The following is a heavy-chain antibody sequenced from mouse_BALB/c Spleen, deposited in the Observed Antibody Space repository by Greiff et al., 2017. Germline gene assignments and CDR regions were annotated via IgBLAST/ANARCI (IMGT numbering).Heavy chain of an antibody. CDR1: GFTFSSYT. Sequence: EVQRVESGGGLVQPGGSLKLSCAASGFTFSSYTMSWVRQTPEKRLEWVAYISNGGGSTYYPDTVKGRFTISRDNAKNTLYLQMSSLKSEDTAMYYCARPMITTAFAYWGQGTLVTVSA. CDR2: ISNGGGST. J-gene: IGHJ3*01. CDR3: ARPMITTAFAY. V-gene: IGHV5-12-2*01. D-gene: IGHD2-4*01.